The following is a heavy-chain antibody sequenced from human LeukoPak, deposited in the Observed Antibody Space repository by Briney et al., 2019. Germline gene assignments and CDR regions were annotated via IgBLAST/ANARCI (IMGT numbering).Heavy chain of an antibody. V-gene: IGHV1-8*01. Sequence: ASVKVSCKASGYTFTSYDIKWVRQATGQGLEWMGWMNPNSGNTGYAQKFQGRVTMTRNTSISTAYMELSSLRSEDTAVYYCARGYTVTTIELNYWGQGTLVTVSS. CDR1: GYTFTSYD. CDR3: ARGYTVTTIELNY. J-gene: IGHJ4*02. D-gene: IGHD4-11*01. CDR2: MNPNSGNT.